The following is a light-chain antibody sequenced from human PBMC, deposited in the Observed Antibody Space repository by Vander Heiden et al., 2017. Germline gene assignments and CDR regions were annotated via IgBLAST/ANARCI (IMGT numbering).Light chain of an antibody. CDR1: QSISSY. CDR2: DAS. V-gene: IGKV1-39*01. J-gene: IGKJ2*01. CDR3: RQRWCKPPMYT. Sequence: DTQMTQPPSSLSASAGDRATIPCRASQSISSYLNWYQQKPGKAPKLLIYDASSLLRGVVSRCSSSRGATAVTMSISSRLPTDFGANYCRQRWCKPPMYTFGQGTKLEIK.